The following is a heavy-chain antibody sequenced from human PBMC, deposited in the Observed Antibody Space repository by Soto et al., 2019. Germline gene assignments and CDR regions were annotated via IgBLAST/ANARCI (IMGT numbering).Heavy chain of an antibody. V-gene: IGHV3-30*18. CDR1: GFTFSSYG. Sequence: QVQLVESGGGVVQPGRSLRLSCAASGFTFSSYGMHWVRQAPGKGLEWVAVTLNDGTNKYYADSVKGRFTISRDNSKNTLYLQMNRLRAEDTALYYCAKDTSAGYNWFDSWGQGTLVTVSS. J-gene: IGHJ5*01. CDR3: AKDTSAGYNWFDS. D-gene: IGHD3-9*01. CDR2: TLNDGTNK.